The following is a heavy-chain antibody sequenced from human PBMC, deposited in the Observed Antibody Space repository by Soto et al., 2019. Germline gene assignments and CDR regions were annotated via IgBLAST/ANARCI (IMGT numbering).Heavy chain of an antibody. Sequence: SETLSLTCAVYGGSFSGYYWSWIRQPPGKGLEWIGEINHSGSTNYNPSLKSRVTISVDTSKNQFSLKLSSVTAADTAVYYCARKRSARGGVVDVWGQGTTVTVSS. CDR1: GGSFSGYY. V-gene: IGHV4-34*01. D-gene: IGHD3-16*01. CDR2: INHSGST. J-gene: IGHJ6*02. CDR3: ARKRSARGGVVDV.